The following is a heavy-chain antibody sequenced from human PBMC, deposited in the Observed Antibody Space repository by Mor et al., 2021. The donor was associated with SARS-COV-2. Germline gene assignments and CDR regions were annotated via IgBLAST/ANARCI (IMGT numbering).Heavy chain of an antibody. CDR2: ISSSSRTI. V-gene: IGHV3-48*02. J-gene: IGHJ3*02. CDR3: GRDRYGDYVNDM. Sequence: VSYISSSSRTIYYADSVKGRFTISRDNGKNSLYLQMNSLRDEDTAVYYCGRDRYGDYVNDMWGQG. D-gene: IGHD5-12*01.